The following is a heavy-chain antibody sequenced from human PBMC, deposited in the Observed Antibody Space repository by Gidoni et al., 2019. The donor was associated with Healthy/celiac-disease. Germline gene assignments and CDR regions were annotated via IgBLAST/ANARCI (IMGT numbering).Heavy chain of an antibody. CDR2: ISSSGSTI. CDR3: AGFPAGSSTSWYYYYYYMDV. CDR1: TFSDYY. V-gene: IGHV3-11*01. J-gene: IGHJ6*03. Sequence: TFSDYYMSWIRQAPGKGLAWVSYISSSGSTIYYADSVTGRFTISRDNAKNSLYLQMNSLRAEDTAVYCCAGFPAGSSTSWYYYYYYMDVWGKGTTVTVSS. D-gene: IGHD2-2*01.